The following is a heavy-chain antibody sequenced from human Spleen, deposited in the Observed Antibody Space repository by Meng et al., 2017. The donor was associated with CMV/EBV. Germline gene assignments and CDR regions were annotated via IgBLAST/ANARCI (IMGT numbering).Heavy chain of an antibody. CDR1: GFSFITSA. V-gene: IGHV1-2*02. Sequence: ASVKVSCKASGFSFITSAVKWVRQAPGQGLEWMGWIHPHRGDTNYAQQFQGRVTLTRDTSINTGYMELTRLTSDNTAVYYCARDNNWRPDYWGQGTLVTVSS. D-gene: IGHD1-1*01. J-gene: IGHJ4*02. CDR2: IHPHRGDT. CDR3: ARDNNWRPDY.